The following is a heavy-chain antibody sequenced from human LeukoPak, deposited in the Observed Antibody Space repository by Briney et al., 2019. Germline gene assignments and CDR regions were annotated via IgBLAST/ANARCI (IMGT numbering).Heavy chain of an antibody. V-gene: IGHV3-21*01. CDR1: GFTFSSYS. J-gene: IGHJ4*02. Sequence: GGSLRLSCAASGFTFSSYSMNWVRQAPGKGLEWVSSISSSSNYIYYADSVKGRFTISRDDAKNSLYLQMNSLRAEDTAVYYCARDVPQWELPMYYFDYWGQGTLVTVSS. CDR3: ARDVPQWELPMYYFDY. D-gene: IGHD1-26*01. CDR2: ISSSSNYI.